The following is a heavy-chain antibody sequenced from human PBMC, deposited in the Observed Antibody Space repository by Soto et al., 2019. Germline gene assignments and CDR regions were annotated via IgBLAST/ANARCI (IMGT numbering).Heavy chain of an antibody. CDR2: IYYSGST. CDR3: AGHYGSPRGDCSGGSCYSVWFDP. Sequence: QLQLQESGPGLVKPSETLSLTCTVSGGSISSSSYYWGWIRQPPGKGLEWIGSIYYSGSTYYNPSLKSRATLPLDTPKNQFPLSLGSVTAADTAVYYCAGHYGSPRGDCSGGSCYSVWFDPWGQGTLVTVSS. V-gene: IGHV4-39*01. CDR1: GGSISSSSYY. J-gene: IGHJ5*02. D-gene: IGHD2-15*01.